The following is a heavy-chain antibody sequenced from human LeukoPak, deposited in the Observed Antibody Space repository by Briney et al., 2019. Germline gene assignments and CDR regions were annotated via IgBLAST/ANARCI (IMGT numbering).Heavy chain of an antibody. Sequence: GGSLRLSCAASGFTFDDYGMSLVRQAPGKGLEWVSAISGSGGSTYYADSVKGRFTISRDNSKNTLYLQMNSLRAEDTAVYYCAKTPMIVVAPLFDYWGQGTLVTVSS. CDR2: ISGSGGST. J-gene: IGHJ4*02. CDR3: AKTPMIVVAPLFDY. CDR1: GFTFDDYG. V-gene: IGHV3-23*01. D-gene: IGHD3-22*01.